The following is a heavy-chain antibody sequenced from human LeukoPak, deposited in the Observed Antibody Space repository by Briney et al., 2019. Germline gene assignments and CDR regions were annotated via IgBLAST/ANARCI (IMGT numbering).Heavy chain of an antibody. CDR2: IRWNSGSI. V-gene: IGHV3-9*01. J-gene: IGHJ4*02. Sequence: GGSLRLSCAASGFTFDDYAMHWVRQAPGKGLEWVSGIRWNSGSIGYADSVKGRFTISRDNAKNSLYLQMNSLRAEDTALYYCAKDPSPSYGSGSTIFDYWGQGTLVTVSS. CDR1: GFTFDDYA. D-gene: IGHD3-10*01. CDR3: AKDPSPSYGSGSTIFDY.